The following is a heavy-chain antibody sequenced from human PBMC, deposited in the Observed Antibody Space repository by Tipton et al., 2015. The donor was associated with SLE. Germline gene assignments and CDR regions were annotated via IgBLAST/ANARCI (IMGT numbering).Heavy chain of an antibody. D-gene: IGHD3-22*01. CDR1: GGSFSGYY. Sequence: LRLSCAVYGGSFSGYYWSWIRQPPGKGLEWIGEINHSGSTNYNPSLKSRVTISVDTSKNQFSLKLSSVTAADTAVYYCARRRNHYYHSIDTPFDYWGQGTLVTVSS. V-gene: IGHV4-34*01. CDR2: INHSGST. J-gene: IGHJ4*02. CDR3: ARRRNHYYHSIDTPFDY.